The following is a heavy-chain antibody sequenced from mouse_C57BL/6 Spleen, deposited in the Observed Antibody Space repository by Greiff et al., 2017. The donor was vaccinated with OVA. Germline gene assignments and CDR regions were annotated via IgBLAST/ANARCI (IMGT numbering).Heavy chain of an antibody. D-gene: IGHD4-1*01. CDR2: INYDGSST. Sequence: EVMLVESEGGLVQPGSSMKLSCTASGFTFSDYYMAWVRQVPEKGLEWVANINYDGSSTYYLDSLKSRFIISRDNAKNILYLQMSSLKSEDTATYYCARSLTGYYFDYWCQGTTLTVSS. CDR1: GFTFSDYY. J-gene: IGHJ2*01. V-gene: IGHV5-16*01. CDR3: ARSLTGYYFDY.